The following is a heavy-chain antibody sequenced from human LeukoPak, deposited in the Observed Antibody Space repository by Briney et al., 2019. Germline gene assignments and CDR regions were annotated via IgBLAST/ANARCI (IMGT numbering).Heavy chain of an antibody. J-gene: IGHJ4*02. V-gene: IGHV4-39*07. CDR3: AVPIDSSGYYPFDY. CDR1: GGSISSSSYY. CDR2: IYYSGST. Sequence: PSETLSLTCTVSGGSISSSSYYWGWIRQPPGKGLEWIGSIYYSGSTNYNPSLKSRVTISVDTSKNQFSLKLSSVTAADTAVYYCAVPIDSSGYYPFDYWGQGTLVTVSS. D-gene: IGHD3-22*01.